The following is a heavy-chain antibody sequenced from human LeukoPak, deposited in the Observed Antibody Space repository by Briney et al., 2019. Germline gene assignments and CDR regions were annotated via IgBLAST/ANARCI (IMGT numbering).Heavy chain of an antibody. CDR1: GFTFSSYG. D-gene: IGHD2-2*01. CDR3: AKAGPWGDCSSTSCYDDYYYYMDV. V-gene: IGHV3-33*06. Sequence: GRSLRLSCAASGFTFSSYGMHWVRQAPGKGLEWVAVIWYDGSNKYYADSVKGRFTISRDNSKNTLYLQMNSLRAEDTAVYYCAKAGPWGDCSSTSCYDDYYYYMDVWGKGTTVTVSS. CDR2: IWYDGSNK. J-gene: IGHJ6*03.